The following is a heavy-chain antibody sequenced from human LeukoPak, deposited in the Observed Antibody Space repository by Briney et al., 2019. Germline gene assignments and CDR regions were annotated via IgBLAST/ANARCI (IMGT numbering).Heavy chain of an antibody. CDR1: GFTFSSYA. CDR2: ISGSGGST. CDR3: AKDQDIVVVPAAED. Sequence: GGSLRLSCAASGFTFSSYAMSWVRQAPGKGLEWVSAISGSGGSTYYADSVKGRFTISRDNSKNTLYLQMNSLRAEDTAVYYCAKDQDIVVVPAAEDWGQGTLVTVSS. V-gene: IGHV3-23*01. D-gene: IGHD2-2*01. J-gene: IGHJ4*02.